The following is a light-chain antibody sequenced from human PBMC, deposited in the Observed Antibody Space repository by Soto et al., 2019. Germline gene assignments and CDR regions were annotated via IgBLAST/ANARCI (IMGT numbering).Light chain of an antibody. CDR2: RAS. Sequence: ILMTQSPATVSVSPGESATLSCRASQNIYYNVAWYQHRPGQAPRLLIYRASTRAPGVPARFSGSGSGTEFTLTISSLQPEDFTVYSCLHYHNLWALGQGTKVDLK. CDR3: LHYHNLWA. V-gene: IGKV3-15*01. CDR1: QNIYYN. J-gene: IGKJ1*01.